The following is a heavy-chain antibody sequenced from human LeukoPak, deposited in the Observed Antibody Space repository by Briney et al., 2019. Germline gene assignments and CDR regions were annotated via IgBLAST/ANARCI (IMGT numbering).Heavy chain of an antibody. J-gene: IGHJ4*02. CDR3: ARDFHGDYEGGIDY. Sequence: GASVKVSCKASGYSFTSHYMHWVRQAPGQGLEWMGLINPRGTVTRYAESFQGRLTLTRDLSTSTDYMELSSLRSDDTAVYYCARDFHGDYEGGIDYWGQGTLVTVSS. V-gene: IGHV1-46*01. CDR2: INPRGTVT. CDR1: GYSFTSHY. D-gene: IGHD4-17*01.